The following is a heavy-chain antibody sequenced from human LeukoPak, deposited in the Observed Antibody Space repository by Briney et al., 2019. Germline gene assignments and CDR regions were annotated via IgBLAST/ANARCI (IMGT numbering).Heavy chain of an antibody. V-gene: IGHV3-30*18. CDR2: ISYDGSNK. J-gene: IGHJ4*02. Sequence: PGRSLRLSCAASGFTFSSYGVHWVRQAPGKGLEWVAVISYDGSNKYYADSVKGRFTISRDNSKNTLYLQMNSLRAEDTAVYYCAKGAEEIQSMYFDYWGQGTLVTVSS. D-gene: IGHD5-18*01. CDR1: GFTFSSYG. CDR3: AKGAEEIQSMYFDY.